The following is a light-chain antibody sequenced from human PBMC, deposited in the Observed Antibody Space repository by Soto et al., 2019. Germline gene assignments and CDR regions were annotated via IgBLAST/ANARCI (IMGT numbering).Light chain of an antibody. CDR3: SSYSAYSPYV. CDR1: NRYVGGYDY. CDR2: DVS. Sequence: QSVLTQPASVSGSPGQSITISCTGTNRYVGGYDYVSWYQQHPGKAPKLMIYDVSDRPSGVSNRFSGSKSGSTASLTISGLQAEDEADYYCSSYSAYSPYVFGTGTKVTVL. V-gene: IGLV2-14*01. J-gene: IGLJ1*01.